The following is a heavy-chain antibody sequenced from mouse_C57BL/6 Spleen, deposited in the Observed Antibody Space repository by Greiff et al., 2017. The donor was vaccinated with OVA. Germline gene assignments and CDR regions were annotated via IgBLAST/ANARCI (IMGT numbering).Heavy chain of an antibody. CDR1: GFTFSDYG. D-gene: IGHD1-1*01. Sequence: EVMLVESGGGLVKPGGSLKLSCAASGFTFSDYGMHWVRQAPEKGLEWVAYISSGSSTIYYADTVKGRFTISRDNAKNTLFLQMTSLRSEDTAMYYCARDPHYYGSSHWYFDVWGTGTTVTVSS. V-gene: IGHV5-17*01. CDR3: ARDPHYYGSSHWYFDV. CDR2: ISSGSSTI. J-gene: IGHJ1*03.